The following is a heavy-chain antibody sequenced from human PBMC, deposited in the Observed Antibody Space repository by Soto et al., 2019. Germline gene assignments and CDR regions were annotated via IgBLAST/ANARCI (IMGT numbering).Heavy chain of an antibody. J-gene: IGHJ4*02. CDR3: ASYGRGSGGRCYSGD. D-gene: IGHD2-15*01. V-gene: IGHV4-30-4*01. CDR2: IYYSGST. Sequence: TLSLTCTVSGGSVSIGDYYWSWIRQPPGKGLEWIGYIYYSGSTYYNPSLKSRVTISVDTSKNQFSLKLSSVTAADTAVYYCASYGRGSGGRCYSGDWGQGTLVTVSS. CDR1: GGSVSIGDYY.